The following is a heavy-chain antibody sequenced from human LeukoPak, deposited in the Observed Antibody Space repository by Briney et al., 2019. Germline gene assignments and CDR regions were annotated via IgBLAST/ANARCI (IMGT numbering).Heavy chain of an antibody. J-gene: IGHJ6*03. Sequence: GGSLRLSCAASGFKFSSYSMKWVRQAPGKGLEWVSFISSSSSYIYYADSLKGRFTISRDNAKNSLYLQMNSLRAEDTALYHCARWRGGYYYYYMDVWGKGTTVTISS. CDR3: ARWRGGYYYYYMDV. D-gene: IGHD3-16*01. CDR1: GFKFSSYS. CDR2: ISSSSSYI. V-gene: IGHV3-21*04.